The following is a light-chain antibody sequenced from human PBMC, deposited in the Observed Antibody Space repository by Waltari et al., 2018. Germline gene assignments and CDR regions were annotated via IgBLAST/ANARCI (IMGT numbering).Light chain of an antibody. J-gene: IGKJ2*01. Sequence: EIVMTQSPATLSWSQGERATLSCRASQRISSNLAWYQQKPGQAPRLLIYAASTRATGIPARFSGSGSGTEFTLTISSLQPEDFAIYYCQQYNNWPFAFGQGTSWRSN. CDR1: QRISSN. CDR3: QQYNNWPFA. V-gene: IGKV3-15*01. CDR2: AAS.